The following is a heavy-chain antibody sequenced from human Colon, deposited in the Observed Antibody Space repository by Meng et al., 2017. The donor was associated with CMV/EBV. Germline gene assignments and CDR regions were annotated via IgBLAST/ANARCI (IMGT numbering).Heavy chain of an antibody. V-gene: IGHV3-66*02. Sequence: GESLKISCAVSGVTVDTTYMSWVRRAPGKGLEWISVIYKEGNTYHADSVKGRFSVSRNISKNTVYFQMNNLRPEDTAVYYCASDSWEGWGQGTLVTVSS. CDR3: ASDSWEG. CDR1: GVTVDTTY. J-gene: IGHJ1*01. D-gene: IGHD1-26*01. CDR2: IYKEGNT.